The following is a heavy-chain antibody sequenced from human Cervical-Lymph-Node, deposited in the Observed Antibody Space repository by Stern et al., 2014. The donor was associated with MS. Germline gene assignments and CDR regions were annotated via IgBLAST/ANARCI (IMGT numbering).Heavy chain of an antibody. CDR2: INAGNGNT. CDR3: AREGDDGDYGGPFYFDY. V-gene: IGHV1-3*01. J-gene: IGHJ4*02. CDR1: GYTFTSYA. Sequence: QVQLVQSGAEVKKPGASVKVSCKASGYTFTSYAMHWVRQAPGQRLEWMGWINAGNGNTKYSQKFQGRVTITRDTSASTAYMELSSLRSEDTAVYYCAREGDDGDYGGPFYFDYWGQGTLVTVSS. D-gene: IGHD4-17*01.